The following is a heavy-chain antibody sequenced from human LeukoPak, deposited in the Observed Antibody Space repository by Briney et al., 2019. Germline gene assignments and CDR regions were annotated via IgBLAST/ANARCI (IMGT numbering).Heavy chain of an antibody. CDR2: FDPEDGET. V-gene: IGHV1-24*01. J-gene: IGHJ4*02. D-gene: IGHD3-3*01. CDR1: GYTLTELS. CDR3: ARDSILEWLLKSGFDY. Sequence: ASVKVSCKVSGYTLTELSMHWVRQAPGKGLEWMGGFDPEDGETIYAQKFQGRVTMTEDTSTDTAYMELSRLRSDDTAVYYCARDSILEWLLKSGFDYWGQGTLVTVSS.